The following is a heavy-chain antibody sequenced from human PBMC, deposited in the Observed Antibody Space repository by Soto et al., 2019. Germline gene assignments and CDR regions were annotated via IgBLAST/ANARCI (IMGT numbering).Heavy chain of an antibody. D-gene: IGHD2-15*01. Sequence: SETLSLTCAVYGGSFSGYYWSWIRQPPGKGLEWIGEINHSGSTNYNPSLKSRVTISVDTSKNQFSLKLSPVTAADTAVYYCARGFGYCSGGSCYLRPWGQGTLVTVSS. CDR3: ARGFGYCSGGSCYLRP. CDR2: INHSGST. CDR1: GGSFSGYY. J-gene: IGHJ5*02. V-gene: IGHV4-34*01.